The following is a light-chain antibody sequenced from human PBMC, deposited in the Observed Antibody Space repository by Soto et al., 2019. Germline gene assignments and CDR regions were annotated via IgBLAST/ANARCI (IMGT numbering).Light chain of an antibody. J-gene: IGKJ4*01. Sequence: IVLTQSPGTLSLSPGERVTLPCRASQSVSSNYLAWYQQKPGQAPRLLMYGASSRATGIPDRFSGSGPGTDFTLTISRLEPEDFAVYYCQQYGSFPLTFGGGTKVDIK. CDR3: QQYGSFPLT. V-gene: IGKV3-20*01. CDR1: QSVSSNY. CDR2: GAS.